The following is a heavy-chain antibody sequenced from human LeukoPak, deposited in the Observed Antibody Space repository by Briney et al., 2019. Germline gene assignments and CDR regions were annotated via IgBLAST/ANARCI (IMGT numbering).Heavy chain of an antibody. CDR3: ARHVSSSRVAYDV. J-gene: IGHJ3*01. CDR2: RNPADSDT. CDR1: GYSFTSYW. D-gene: IGHD2-2*01. Sequence: GESLQISCKGSGYSFTSYWIGWVRQMPGKGLEWMGIRNPADSDTRYSPSFQGQVTISVDKSISTAYLQWSSLKASDTAMYYCARHVSSSRVAYDVWGQGTMVTVSS. V-gene: IGHV5-51*01.